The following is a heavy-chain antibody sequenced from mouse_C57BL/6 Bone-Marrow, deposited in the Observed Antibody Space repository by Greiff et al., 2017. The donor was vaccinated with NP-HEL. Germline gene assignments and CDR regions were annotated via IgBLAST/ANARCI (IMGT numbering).Heavy chain of an antibody. CDR1: GYTFTDYY. J-gene: IGHJ2*03. CDR3: ARVGIYNDYDGEY. Sequence: EVQLQQSGPVLVKPGASVKMSCKASGYTFTDYYMNWVKQSHGKSLEWIGVINPYNGGTSYNQKFKGKATLTVDQSSSTAYLELHSLTSEDSAVYYGARVGIYNDYDGEYWGQGTSLTVSS. CDR2: INPYNGGT. V-gene: IGHV1-19*01. D-gene: IGHD2-4*01.